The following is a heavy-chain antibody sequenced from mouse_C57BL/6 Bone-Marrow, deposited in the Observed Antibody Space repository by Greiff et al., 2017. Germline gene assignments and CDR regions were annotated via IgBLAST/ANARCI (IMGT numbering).Heavy chain of an antibody. J-gene: IGHJ4*01. Sequence: EVHLVESGGGLVKPGGSLKLSCAASGFTFSSYAMSWVRQTPEKRLEWVATISDGGSYTYYPDNVKGRFTISRDNAKNNLYLQMSHLKSEDTAMYYCARAATVVPVSWGGQGTSVTVSS. V-gene: IGHV5-4*01. CDR2: ISDGGSYT. D-gene: IGHD1-1*01. CDR3: ARAATVVPVSW. CDR1: GFTFSSYA.